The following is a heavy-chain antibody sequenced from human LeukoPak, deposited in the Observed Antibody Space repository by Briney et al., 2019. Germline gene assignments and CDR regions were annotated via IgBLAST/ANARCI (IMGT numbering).Heavy chain of an antibody. V-gene: IGHV3-48*01. CDR2: ISSSSNTI. D-gene: IGHD3-22*01. CDR3: AKVWGYYYDSSGPLDY. Sequence: GGSLRLSCAASGFTFSSYTMNWVRQAPGKGLEWVSYISSSSNTIYYADSVKGRFTISRDNSKNTLYLQMNSLRAEDTAVYYCAKVWGYYYDSSGPLDYWGQGTLVTVSS. J-gene: IGHJ4*02. CDR1: GFTFSSYT.